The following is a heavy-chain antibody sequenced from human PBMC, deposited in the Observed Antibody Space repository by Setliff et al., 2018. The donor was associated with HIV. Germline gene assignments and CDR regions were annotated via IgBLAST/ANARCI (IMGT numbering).Heavy chain of an antibody. Sequence: SETLSLTCTVSGGSISGTYYWNWIRQPAGKGLEWVGRIYKSGSSNANPSLKSRVTMSVDTSRNQFSLTLKSVTVADTAVYYCARRGRFMGWFDPWGQGSLVTVSS. CDR3: ARRGRFMGWFDP. CDR2: IYKSGSS. J-gene: IGHJ5*02. CDR1: GGSISGTYY. D-gene: IGHD3-3*01. V-gene: IGHV4-4*07.